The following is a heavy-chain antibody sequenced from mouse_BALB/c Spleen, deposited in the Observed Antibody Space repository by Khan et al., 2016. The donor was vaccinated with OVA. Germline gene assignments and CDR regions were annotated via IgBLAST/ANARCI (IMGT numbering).Heavy chain of an antibody. CDR2: ISYSGNT. CDR1: GYSITSDYA. J-gene: IGHJ2*01. D-gene: IGHD1-1*01. V-gene: IGHV3-2*02. CDR3: ARVYAGDFDY. Sequence: EVQLQESGPGLVKPSQSLSLTCTVTGYSITSDYAWNWIRQFPGNKLEWMGYISYSGNTKYNPSLNSRISITRDTSKNQFFLQLNSVTIEDAATYYCARVYAGDFDYWGQGTTLTVSS.